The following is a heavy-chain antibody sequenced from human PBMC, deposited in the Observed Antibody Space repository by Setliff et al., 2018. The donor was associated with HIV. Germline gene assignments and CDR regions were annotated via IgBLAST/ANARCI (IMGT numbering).Heavy chain of an antibody. J-gene: IGHJ6*03. Sequence: PGGSLRLSCAASGFTFSNYGMYWVRQAPGKGLEWVAVIWYDGSNKYYADSVKGRFTISRDNSKNTLYLQMNSLRAEDTAVYYCATQPPAALSYYYYYMDVWGKGTAVTVSS. CDR2: IWYDGSNK. CDR3: ATQPPAALSYYYYYMDV. D-gene: IGHD2-2*01. CDR1: GFTFSNYG. V-gene: IGHV3-33*01.